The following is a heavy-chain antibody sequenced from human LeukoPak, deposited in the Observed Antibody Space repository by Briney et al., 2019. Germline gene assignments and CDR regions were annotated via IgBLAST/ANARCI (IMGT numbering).Heavy chain of an antibody. CDR3: ARDVGGGDAFDI. Sequence: TLSLTCTVSGGSLSSGSYYWSWIRQPAGKGLEWIGRIYTSGSTNYNPSLKSRVTISVDTSKNQFSLKLSSVTAADTAVYYCARDVGGGDAFDIWGQGTMVTVSS. J-gene: IGHJ3*02. V-gene: IGHV4-61*02. CDR2: IYTSGST. D-gene: IGHD4-23*01. CDR1: GGSLSSGSYY.